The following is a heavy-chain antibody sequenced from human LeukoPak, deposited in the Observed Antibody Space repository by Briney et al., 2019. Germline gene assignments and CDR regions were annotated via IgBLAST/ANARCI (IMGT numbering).Heavy chain of an antibody. CDR3: ARAYPGGGNFDY. Sequence: SETLSLTGTVCGGWTSSYYWSWIRQPPGKGLEWIGYIYYSGSTNYNPSLKSRVTISVDTSKNQFSLKLSSVTAADTAVYYCARAYPGGGNFDYWGQGTLVTVSS. V-gene: IGHV4-59*01. CDR2: IYYSGST. CDR1: GGWTSSYY. D-gene: IGHD3-16*01. J-gene: IGHJ4*02.